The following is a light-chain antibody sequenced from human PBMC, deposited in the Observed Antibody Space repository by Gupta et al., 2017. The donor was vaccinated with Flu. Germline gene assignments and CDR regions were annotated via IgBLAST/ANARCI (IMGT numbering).Light chain of an antibody. J-gene: IGKJ4*01. V-gene: IGKV2-30*01. CDR2: KVS. CDR3: MQGTHWPLT. CDR1: ESLVYNDGNTY. Sequence: VVMAQSTLSFPVTLGQPASISYRSSESLVYNDGNTYLTWFHQRPGQSPRRLIYKVSNRDSGVPERFSGSGSDTDFTLKISRVEAEDVGIYYCMQGTHWPLTFAGGTKVEIK.